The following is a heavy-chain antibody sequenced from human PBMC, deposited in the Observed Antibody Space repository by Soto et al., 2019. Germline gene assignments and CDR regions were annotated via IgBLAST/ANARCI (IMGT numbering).Heavy chain of an antibody. V-gene: IGHV5-10-1*01. CDR1: GYSFTSYW. J-gene: IGHJ4*02. CDR2: IDPSDSYT. CDR3: ARLQAAAGDNDLTFDY. Sequence: GESLKISCKGSGYSFTSYWISWARQMPGKGLEWMGRIDPSDSYTNYSPSFQGHVTISADKSISTAYLQWSSLKASDTAMHYCARLQAAAGDNDLTFDYWGQGTLVTVSS. D-gene: IGHD6-13*01.